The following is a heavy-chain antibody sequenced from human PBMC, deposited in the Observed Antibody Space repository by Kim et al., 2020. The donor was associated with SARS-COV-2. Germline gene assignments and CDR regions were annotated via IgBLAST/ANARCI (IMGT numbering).Heavy chain of an antibody. CDR2: ISSSGSTI. CDR1: GFTFSSYE. V-gene: IGHV3-48*03. D-gene: IGHD6-13*01. CDR3: ARVAAGKWDDAFDI. J-gene: IGHJ3*02. Sequence: GGSLRLSCAASGFTFSSYEMNWVRQAPGKGLEWVSYISSSGSTIYYADPVKGRFTISRDNAKNSLYLQMNSLRAEDTAVYYCARVAAGKWDDAFDIWGQGKMVTVSS.